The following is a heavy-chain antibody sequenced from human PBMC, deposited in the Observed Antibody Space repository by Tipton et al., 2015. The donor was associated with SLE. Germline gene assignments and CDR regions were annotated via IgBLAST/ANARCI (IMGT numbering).Heavy chain of an antibody. CDR1: GYIFTTHW. J-gene: IGHJ6*02. CDR3: TRRGSAETKMDV. Sequence: QLVQSGPEVRKSGESLRISCQASGYIFTTHWIVWVRQMLGKGLDLMGMIWPDDSDVRYGASFEGQVTISVDKSINTAYLRWDSLKASDTAMYYCTRRGSAETKMDVWGQGTKVTVSS. D-gene: IGHD3-10*01. V-gene: IGHV5-51*03. CDR2: IWPDDSDV.